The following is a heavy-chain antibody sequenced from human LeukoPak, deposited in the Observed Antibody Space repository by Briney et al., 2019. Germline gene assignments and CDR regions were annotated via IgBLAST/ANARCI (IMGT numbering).Heavy chain of an antibody. Sequence: HSGGSLRLSCAASGGTFSGSGMHWVRQASGKGLEWVGRSSSKANSYATAYAASVKGRFTISRDDSKNTAYLQMNSLKAEDTAVYYCAKALGVRGVFDYWGQGTLVTVSS. V-gene: IGHV3-73*01. J-gene: IGHJ4*02. CDR3: AKALGVRGVFDY. CDR1: GGTFSGSG. D-gene: IGHD3-10*01. CDR2: SSSKANSYAT.